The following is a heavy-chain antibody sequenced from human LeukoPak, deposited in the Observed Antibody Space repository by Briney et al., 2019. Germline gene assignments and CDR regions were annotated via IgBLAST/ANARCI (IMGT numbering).Heavy chain of an antibody. CDR3: AGYDFWSGNFPHDY. Sequence: PGGSLRLSCAASGFTFSRYPMHWVRQAPGKRLEYVSAISSNGGSTYYANSVKGRFTISRDNSKNTLYLQMGSLRAEDMAVYYCAGYDFWSGNFPHDYWGQGTPVTVSS. CDR1: GFTFSRYP. J-gene: IGHJ4*02. D-gene: IGHD3/OR15-3a*01. V-gene: IGHV3-64*01. CDR2: ISSNGGST.